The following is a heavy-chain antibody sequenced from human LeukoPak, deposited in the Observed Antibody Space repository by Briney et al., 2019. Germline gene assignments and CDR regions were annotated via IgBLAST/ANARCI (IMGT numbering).Heavy chain of an antibody. J-gene: IGHJ4*02. CDR3: AKSAKYSSGWYGGLDY. V-gene: IGHV4-38-2*02. Sequence: SETLSLTCTVSGYSISSGYYWGWIRQPPGKGLEWIGSIYHSGSTYYNPSLKSRVTISVDTSKNQFSLKLSSVTAADTAVYYCAKSAKYSSGWYGGLDYWGQGTLVTVSS. CDR2: IYHSGST. D-gene: IGHD6-19*01. CDR1: GYSISSGYY.